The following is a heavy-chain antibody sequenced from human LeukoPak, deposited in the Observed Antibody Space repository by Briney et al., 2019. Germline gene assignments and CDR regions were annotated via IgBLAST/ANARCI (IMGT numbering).Heavy chain of an antibody. J-gene: IGHJ4*02. V-gene: IGHV4-34*01. Sequence: PSETLSLTCAVYGGSFSGYYWSWIRQPPGKGLEWIGEINHSGSTNYNPSLKSRVTISVDTSKNQFSPKLSSVTAADTAVYYCARGIGIVGAFDYWGQGTLVTVSS. CDR3: ARGIGIVGAFDY. CDR1: GGSFSGYY. CDR2: INHSGST. D-gene: IGHD1-26*01.